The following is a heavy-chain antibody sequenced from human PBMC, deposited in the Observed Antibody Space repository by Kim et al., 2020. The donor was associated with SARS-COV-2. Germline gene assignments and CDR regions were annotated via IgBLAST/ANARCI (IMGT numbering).Heavy chain of an antibody. J-gene: IGHJ4*02. CDR3: ARSRRTRGYYYDSSGYNFDY. CDR2: IYYSGST. V-gene: IGHV4-39*01. D-gene: IGHD3-22*01. CDR1: GGSISSSSYY. Sequence: SETLSLTCTVSGGSISSSSYYWGWIRQPPGKGLEWIGSIYYSGSTYYNPSLKSRVTISVDTSKNQFSLKLSSVTAADTAVYYCARSRRTRGYYYDSSGYNFDYWGQGTLVTVSS.